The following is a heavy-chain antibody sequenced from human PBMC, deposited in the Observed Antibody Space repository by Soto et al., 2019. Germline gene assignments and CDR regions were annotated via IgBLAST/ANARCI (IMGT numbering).Heavy chain of an antibody. Sequence: GGSLRLSCAASGFTFNIYALHWVRQAPGKGLEWVAVISFDGTKKYYSDSVKGRFTISRDNLKNTLYLQMNNLRVEDAALYFCAREDDYGYRYINYGLDVWGQGTTVTLSS. CDR1: GFTFNIYA. J-gene: IGHJ6*02. CDR2: ISFDGTKK. D-gene: IGHD4-17*01. V-gene: IGHV3-30-3*01. CDR3: AREDDYGYRYINYGLDV.